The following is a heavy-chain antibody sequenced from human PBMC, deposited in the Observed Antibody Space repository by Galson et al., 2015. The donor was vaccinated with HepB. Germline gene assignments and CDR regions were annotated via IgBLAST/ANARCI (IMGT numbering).Heavy chain of an antibody. CDR3: GRDQRPGGLGF. Sequence: SLRLSCAASGFTFSSYWMSWVRQAPGKGLEWVANIKQDGSEKYYVDSVKGRFTISRDNAKNSLYLQMNSLRPEDTALYYCGRDQRPGGLGFWGQGTLVTVSS. J-gene: IGHJ4*02. CDR2: IKQDGSEK. CDR1: GFTFSSYW. V-gene: IGHV3-7*03. D-gene: IGHD3-10*01.